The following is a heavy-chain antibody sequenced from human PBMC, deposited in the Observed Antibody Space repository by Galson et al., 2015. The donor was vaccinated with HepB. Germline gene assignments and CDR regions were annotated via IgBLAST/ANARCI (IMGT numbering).Heavy chain of an antibody. CDR3: ARYCSSTSCRYYYYGMDV. Sequence: SLRLSCAASGFTFSSYSMNWVRQAPGKGLEWVSSTSSSSSYIYYADSVKGRFTISRDNAKNSLYLQMNSLRAEDTAVYYCARYCSSTSCRYYYYGMDVWGQGTTVTVSS. CDR2: TSSSSSYI. D-gene: IGHD2-2*01. J-gene: IGHJ6*02. V-gene: IGHV3-21*01. CDR1: GFTFSSYS.